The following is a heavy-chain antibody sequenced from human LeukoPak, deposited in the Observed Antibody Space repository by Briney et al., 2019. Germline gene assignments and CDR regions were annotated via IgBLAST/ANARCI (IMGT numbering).Heavy chain of an antibody. CDR1: GFTFSSYA. V-gene: IGHV3-23*01. CDR2: ISGSGGST. Sequence: GGSLRLSCAASGFTFSSYAMSWVRQAPGKGLEWVSAISGSGGSTYYSDSVKGRFTISRDNSKNTLYLQMNSLRAEDTAVYYCTRPSYDSSVSGVVYWGQGTLVTVSS. D-gene: IGHD3-22*01. J-gene: IGHJ4*02. CDR3: TRPSYDSSVSGVVY.